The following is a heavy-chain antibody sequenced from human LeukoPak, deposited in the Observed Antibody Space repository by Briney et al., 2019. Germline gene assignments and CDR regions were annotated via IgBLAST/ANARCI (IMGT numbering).Heavy chain of an antibody. CDR3: AKDNDLRGIAVAGLDY. CDR2: ISGDGGST. D-gene: IGHD6-19*01. CDR1: RFTFDDYA. V-gene: IGHV3-43*02. Sequence: PGGSLRLSCAASRFTFDDYAMHWLRQAPGKGLEWVSLISGDGGSTYYADSVKGRFTISRDNSKNSLYLQMNSLRTEDTALYYCAKDNDLRGIAVAGLDYWGQGTLVTVSS. J-gene: IGHJ4*02.